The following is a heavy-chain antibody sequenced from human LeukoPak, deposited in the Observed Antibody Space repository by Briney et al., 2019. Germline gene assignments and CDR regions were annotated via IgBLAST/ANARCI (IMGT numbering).Heavy chain of an antibody. J-gene: IGHJ5*02. CDR1: GGSISSGGYY. V-gene: IGHV4-31*03. D-gene: IGHD6-13*01. Sequence: SQTLSLTCTVSGGSISSGGYYWSWIRQHPGKGLEWIGYIYYSGSTYYNPSLKSRVTISVDTSKNQFSLKLSSVTAADTAVYYCARETRPVAGPIGFDPWGQGTLVTVSS. CDR2: IYYSGST. CDR3: ARETRPVAGPIGFDP.